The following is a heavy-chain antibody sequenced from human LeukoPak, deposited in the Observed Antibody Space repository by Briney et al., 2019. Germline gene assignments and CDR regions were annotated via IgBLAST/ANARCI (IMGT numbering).Heavy chain of an antibody. V-gene: IGHV3-23*01. J-gene: IGHJ4*02. D-gene: IGHD3-22*01. Sequence: GGSLRLSCVAPGFTFSTHAMSWVRLAPGKGLEWVSAIGGSDGTTYYADSVKGRFTISRDNSKDTLFLQMNSLRVEDTAAYYCAKRDSSGSYPYYFDSWGQGTLVTVSS. CDR2: IGGSDGTT. CDR1: GFTFSTHA. CDR3: AKRDSSGSYPYYFDS.